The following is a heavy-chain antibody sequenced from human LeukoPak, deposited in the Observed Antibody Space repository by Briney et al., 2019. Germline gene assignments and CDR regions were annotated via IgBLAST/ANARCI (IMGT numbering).Heavy chain of an antibody. J-gene: IGHJ5*02. CDR1: GGSISSSPYY. CDR2: IYYRGST. CDR3: ARHYLSDGILSTFDP. V-gene: IGHV4-39*01. D-gene: IGHD2-2*01. Sequence: SETLSLTCTVSGGSISSSPYYWGWIRQPPGKGLEWIGTIYYRGSTYSNPSLNSRVTISLDTSENQFSLRLRSVTAADTALYYCARHYLSDGILSTFDPWGQGTLVTVSS.